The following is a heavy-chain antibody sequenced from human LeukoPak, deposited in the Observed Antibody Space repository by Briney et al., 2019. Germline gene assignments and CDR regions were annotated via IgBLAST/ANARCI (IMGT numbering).Heavy chain of an antibody. Sequence: ASVKVSCKASGYTFSNYGFSWVRQAPGQGLEWMGRISSYNGNTNYAQKLQGRATMTTDTSTSTAYMELRSLRSDDTAVYYCARGSFPSDDILTGPFDNWGQGTLVTVSS. V-gene: IGHV1-18*01. J-gene: IGHJ4*02. D-gene: IGHD3-9*01. CDR1: GYTFSNYG. CDR2: ISSYNGNT. CDR3: ARGSFPSDDILTGPFDN.